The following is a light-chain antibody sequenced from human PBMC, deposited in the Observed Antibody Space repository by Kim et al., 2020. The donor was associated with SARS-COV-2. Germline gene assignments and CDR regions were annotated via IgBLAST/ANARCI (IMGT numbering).Light chain of an antibody. V-gene: IGLV1-51*01. Sequence: QSVLTQPPSVSATPGQKVTISCSGSRSNIGNNYVSWYQQVPGTAPKLLIYDNGKRPSGIPDRFSGSKSGTSATLAITGLQTGDEADYYCGTWDNSLIALVFGGGTQLTVL. CDR3: GTWDNSLIALV. CDR1: RSNIGNNY. CDR2: DNG. J-gene: IGLJ2*01.